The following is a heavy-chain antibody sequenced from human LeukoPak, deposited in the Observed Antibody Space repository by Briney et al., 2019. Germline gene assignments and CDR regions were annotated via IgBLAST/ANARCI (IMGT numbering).Heavy chain of an antibody. CDR1: GDSITSHYY. CDR3: ARENILGPVDN. V-gene: IGHV4-38-2*02. D-gene: IGHD3-16*01. CDR2: TYHSGST. J-gene: IGHJ4*02. Sequence: PSETLSLTCTVSGDSITSHYYWGWIRQPPGKGLEWIGTTYHSGSTYYNPSLRSRVSLSVDTSRNHFSLKLTSATAADTAVYYCARENILGPVDNWGQGTLVIVSS.